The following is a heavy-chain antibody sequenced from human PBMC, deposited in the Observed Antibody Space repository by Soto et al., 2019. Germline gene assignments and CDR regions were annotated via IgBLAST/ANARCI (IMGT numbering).Heavy chain of an antibody. D-gene: IGHD4-17*01. Sequence: ASVKVSCKTSGYTFNTHAMHWVRQAPGQRLEWMGWINGNTRYSQKFQGRVTITRDTSASTAYMELSSLKSEDTALYYCARDRGDYSAFDTWGQGTMVTVSS. J-gene: IGHJ3*02. CDR1: GYTFNTHA. CDR2: INGNT. V-gene: IGHV1-3*01. CDR3: ARDRGDYSAFDT.